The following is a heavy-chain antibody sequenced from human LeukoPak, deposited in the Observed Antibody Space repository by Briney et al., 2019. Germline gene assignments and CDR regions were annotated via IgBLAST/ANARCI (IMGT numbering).Heavy chain of an antibody. CDR2: IRSDGTST. V-gene: IGHV3-74*01. D-gene: IGHD1-7*01. J-gene: IGHJ4*02. CDR1: GFSISTYW. CDR3: ARDLGSGTPLDC. Sequence: GGSLRLSCEASGFSISTYWIHWVRQAPGEGPIWVSLIRSDGTSTSYADSVKGRFTISRDNAKNTVYLQMNSLGAEDTAVYYCARDLGSGTPLDCRGQGTLVTVSS.